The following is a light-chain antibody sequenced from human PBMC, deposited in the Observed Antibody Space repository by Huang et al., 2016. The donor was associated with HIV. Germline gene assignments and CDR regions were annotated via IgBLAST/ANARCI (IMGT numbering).Light chain of an antibody. CDR2: DAS. V-gene: IGKV3-11*01. J-gene: IGKJ4*01. CDR1: QNINTY. CDR3: QQRSSWPLT. Sequence: EIVLTQSPVTLSMSPGQRATLSCRASQNINTYLAWYQQKPGQAPRLLIYDASNRATGIPARFSGSGSGTDFTLTISSREPEDFVVYFCQQRSSWPLTFGGGTTIEIK.